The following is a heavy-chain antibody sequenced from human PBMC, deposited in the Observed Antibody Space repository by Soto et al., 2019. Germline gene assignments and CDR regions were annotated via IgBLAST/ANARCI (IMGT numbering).Heavy chain of an antibody. CDR3: ATNIVVVPAAKVTSWFDP. J-gene: IGHJ5*02. CDR1: GYTLTELS. V-gene: IGHV1-24*01. D-gene: IGHD2-2*01. Sequence: ASVKVCFKVSGYTLTELSMHWLRHAPGKWLEWLVGFDPEDGETIYAQKFQGRVTMTEDTSTDTAYMELSSLRSEDTAVYYCATNIVVVPAAKVTSWFDPWGQGTLVTVSS. CDR2: FDPEDGET.